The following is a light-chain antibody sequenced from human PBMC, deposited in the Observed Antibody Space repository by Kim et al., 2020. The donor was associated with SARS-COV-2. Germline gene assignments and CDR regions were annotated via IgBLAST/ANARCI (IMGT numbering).Light chain of an antibody. Sequence: SYELTQPPSVSVSPGQTASITCSGDKLGDKYACWYQQKPGQSPVLVIYQDSKRPSGIPERFSGSNSGNTATLTISGTQAMDEADYYCQAWDSSDWVFRGG. J-gene: IGLJ3*02. CDR2: QDS. CDR3: QAWDSSDWV. V-gene: IGLV3-1*01. CDR1: KLGDKY.